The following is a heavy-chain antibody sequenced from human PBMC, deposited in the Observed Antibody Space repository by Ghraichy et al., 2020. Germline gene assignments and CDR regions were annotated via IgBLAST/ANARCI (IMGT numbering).Heavy chain of an antibody. J-gene: IGHJ4*02. D-gene: IGHD6-19*01. V-gene: IGHV3-23*01. CDR2: ISDVGAGT. Sequence: GGSLRFSCAASGFTFSVYAMTWVRQAPGKGLEWVSSISDVGAGTYYTGSVKGRFTISRDNSRNALYLQMNSLRAEDTAIYYCAKLDSSASVYWGQGTLVTVSS. CDR3: AKLDSSASVY. CDR1: GFTFSVYA.